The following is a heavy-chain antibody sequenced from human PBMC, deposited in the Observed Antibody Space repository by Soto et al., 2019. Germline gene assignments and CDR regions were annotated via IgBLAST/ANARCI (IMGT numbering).Heavy chain of an antibody. CDR3: ARFSPLELLNIYYYYGMDV. J-gene: IGHJ6*02. CDR1: VCTFSSYA. V-gene: IGHV1-69*13. CDR2: IIPIFGTA. Sequence: GAGVKVSCKASVCTFSSYAISGVRPAAGQELEWMGGIIPIFGTANYAQKFQGRVTITADESTSTAYMELSSLRSEDTAVYYCARFSPLELLNIYYYYGMDVWGQGTTVTVSS. D-gene: IGHD1-7*01.